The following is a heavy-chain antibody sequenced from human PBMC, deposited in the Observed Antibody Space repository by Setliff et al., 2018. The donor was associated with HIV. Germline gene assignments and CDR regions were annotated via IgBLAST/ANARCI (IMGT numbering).Heavy chain of an antibody. CDR2: IIPIFGTA. CDR1: GGTFSSYA. V-gene: IGHV1-69*13. J-gene: IGHJ4*02. Sequence: WASVKVSCKASGGTFSSYAISWVRQAPGQGLEWMGGIIPIFGTANYAQKFQGRVTITADESTSTAYMELSSLRSEDTAVYYCAREMPAPEGGFDYWGQGTLVTVSS. CDR3: AREMPAPEGGFDY. D-gene: IGHD3-16*01.